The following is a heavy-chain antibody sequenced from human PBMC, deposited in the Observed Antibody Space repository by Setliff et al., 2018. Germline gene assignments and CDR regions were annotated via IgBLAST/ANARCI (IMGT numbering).Heavy chain of an antibody. V-gene: IGHV3-33*08. Sequence: GGSLRLSCAASGFTFSTYRMHWVRQAPGKGLEWVAVIWDDGVKKYHADSVKGRFTISRDNAKNSLYLQMNSLRADDTAVYYCARSEANGGHDPFDIWGQGTMVTVSS. CDR1: GFTFSTYR. CDR2: IWDDGVKK. D-gene: IGHD5-12*01. J-gene: IGHJ3*02. CDR3: ARSEANGGHDPFDI.